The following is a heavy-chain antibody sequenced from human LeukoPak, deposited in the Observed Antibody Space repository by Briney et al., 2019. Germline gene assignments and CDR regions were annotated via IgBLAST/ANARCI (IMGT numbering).Heavy chain of an antibody. V-gene: IGHV4-39*01. D-gene: IGHD1-14*01. CDR3: ARGTGDY. CDR2: IYYSGST. Sequence: SETLSLTCTVSCGSISSSSYYWGWIRQPPGKGLEWIGSIYYSGSTYYNPSLKSRVTISVDTSKNQFSLKLSSVTAADTAVYYCARGTGDYWGQGTLVTVSS. CDR1: CGSISSSSYY. J-gene: IGHJ4*02.